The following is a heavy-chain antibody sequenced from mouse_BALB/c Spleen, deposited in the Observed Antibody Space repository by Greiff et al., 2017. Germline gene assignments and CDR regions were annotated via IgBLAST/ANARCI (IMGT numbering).Heavy chain of an antibody. CDR2: IYPGNSDT. CDR1: GYSFTSYW. J-gene: IGHJ4*01. Sequence: VQLQQSGTVLARPGASVKMSCKASGYSFTSYWMHWVKQRPGQGLEWIGAIYPGNSDTSYNQKFKGKAKLTAVTSASTAYMELSSLTNEDSAVYYCTRLGYGRLLYAMDYWGQGTSVTVSS. V-gene: IGHV1-5*01. CDR3: TRLGYGRLLYAMDY. D-gene: IGHD3-2*02.